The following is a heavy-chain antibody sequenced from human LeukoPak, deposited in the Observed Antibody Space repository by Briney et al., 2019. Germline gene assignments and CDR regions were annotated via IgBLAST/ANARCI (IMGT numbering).Heavy chain of an antibody. V-gene: IGHV3-7*01. D-gene: IGHD3-10*01. CDR1: GFTFTSYW. CDR3: ARFPPASMVGEGGYYYMGV. Sequence: PGGSLRLSCAASGFTFTSYWLGWVRQAPGKGLEWVTNINGDGNEIYYVDSVKGRFTISRDTAKKSLYLQMNSLRAEDTAMYYCARFPPASMVGEGGYYYMGVWGKGTTVTVSS. CDR2: INGDGNEI. J-gene: IGHJ6*03.